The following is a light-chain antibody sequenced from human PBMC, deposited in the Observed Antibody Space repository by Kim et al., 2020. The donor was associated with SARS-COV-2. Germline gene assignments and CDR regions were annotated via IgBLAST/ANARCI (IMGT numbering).Light chain of an antibody. J-gene: IGKJ1*01. CDR1: QSISIF. CDR3: QQYHTYPWT. Sequence: ASVGDRVTITCRASQSISIFLAWYQQKPGTAPKLLIYRGSSLESGVPSRFSGSGSGTEFTHTITSLQPDDFATYYCQQYHTYPWTFGQGTKVDIK. CDR2: RGS. V-gene: IGKV1-5*03.